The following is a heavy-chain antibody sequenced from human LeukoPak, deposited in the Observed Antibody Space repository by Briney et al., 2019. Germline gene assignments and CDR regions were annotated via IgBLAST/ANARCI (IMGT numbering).Heavy chain of an antibody. D-gene: IGHD4-23*01. Sequence: GGSLRLSCAASGFTFSSYGMSWVRQAPGKGLEWVAVISYDGSNKYYADSVKGRFTISRDNSKNTLYLQMNSLRAEDTAVYYCARRAGGYSHPYDYWGQGILVTVSS. V-gene: IGHV3-30*03. CDR1: GFTFSSYG. CDR2: ISYDGSNK. J-gene: IGHJ4*02. CDR3: ARRAGGYSHPYDY.